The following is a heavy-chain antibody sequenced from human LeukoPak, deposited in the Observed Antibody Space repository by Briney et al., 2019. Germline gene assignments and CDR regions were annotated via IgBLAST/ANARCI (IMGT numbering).Heavy chain of an antibody. V-gene: IGHV1-2*02. CDR1: GYTFTVYF. CDR2: LNPHSGGT. Sequence: ASVKVSCKASGYTFTVYFMHWVRQAPGQGLEGMGWLNPHSGGTNYAQKFQGRVTMTRDTSISTAYMELSRLRSYDTAVYSCARELNYASRGYYFDYWGQGTLVTVSS. CDR3: ARELNYASRGYYFDY. D-gene: IGHD3-22*01. J-gene: IGHJ4*02.